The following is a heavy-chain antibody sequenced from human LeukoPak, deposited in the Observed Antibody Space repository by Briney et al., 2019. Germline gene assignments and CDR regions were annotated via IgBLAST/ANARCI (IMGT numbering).Heavy chain of an antibody. V-gene: IGHV3-21*01. CDR2: ISGGSTYI. J-gene: IGHJ4*02. CDR3: ARDGAAYW. D-gene: IGHD2-8*02. Sequence: GGSLRLSCAASGFTFNGYSMQWVRQAPGKGLEWVSSISGGSTYIYYADSVKGRFTISRDNAKKSLYLQMNSLRVEDTAMYYCARDGAAYWWGQGTLVTVSS. CDR1: GFTFNGYS.